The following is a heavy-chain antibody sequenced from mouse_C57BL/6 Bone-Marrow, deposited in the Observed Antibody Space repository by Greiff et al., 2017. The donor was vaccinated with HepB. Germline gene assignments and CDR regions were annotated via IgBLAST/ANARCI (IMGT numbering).Heavy chain of an antibody. CDR1: GYAFSSSW. CDR2: IYPGDGDT. D-gene: IGHD2-2*01. Sequence: QVQLQQSGPELVKPGASVKISCKASGYAFSSSWMNWVKQRPGKGLEWIGRIYPGDGDTNYNGKFKGKATLTADKSSSTAYMQLSSLTSEDSAVCFWGGLPHFDYWGQGTTLTVSS. CDR3: GGLPHFDY. J-gene: IGHJ2*01. V-gene: IGHV1-82*01.